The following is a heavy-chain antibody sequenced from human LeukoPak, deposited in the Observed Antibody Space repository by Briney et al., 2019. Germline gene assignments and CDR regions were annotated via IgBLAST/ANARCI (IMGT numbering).Heavy chain of an antibody. CDR3: ARVVTPYWYLDL. Sequence: SETLSLTCTVSSDSMKGYYWSWIRQPAGRGLEWIGRIYTTGSTNYNPSLKSRVSMSVEKFKNQFSLKLSSVTAADTAVYYCARVVTPYWYLDLWGRGTLVSVS. CDR1: SDSMKGYY. V-gene: IGHV4-4*07. J-gene: IGHJ2*01. CDR2: IYTTGST. D-gene: IGHD4-23*01.